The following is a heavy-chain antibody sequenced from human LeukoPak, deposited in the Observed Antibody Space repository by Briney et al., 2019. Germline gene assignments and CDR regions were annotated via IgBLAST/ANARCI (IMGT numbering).Heavy chain of an antibody. CDR3: ARLGFLTGYYNDAFDI. CDR1: GFTFSSYW. D-gene: IGHD3-9*01. J-gene: IGHJ3*02. CDR2: IKQDGSEK. Sequence: GGSLRLSCAASGFTFSSYWMSWVRQAPGKRLEWVANIKQDGSEKYYVDSVKGRFTISRDNAKNSLYLQMNSLRAEDTAVYYCARLGFLTGYYNDAFDIWGQGTMVTVSS. V-gene: IGHV3-7*03.